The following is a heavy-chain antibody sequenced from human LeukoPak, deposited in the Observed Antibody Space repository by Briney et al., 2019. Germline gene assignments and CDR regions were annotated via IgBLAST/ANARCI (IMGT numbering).Heavy chain of an antibody. CDR2: IYYSGST. CDR1: GGSISSYY. V-gene: IGHV4-59*01. D-gene: IGHD5-18*01. J-gene: IGHJ2*01. CDR3: AREVEPISAMDKRDWYFDL. Sequence: SETLSLTCAVYGGSISSYYWSWIRQPPGKGLEWIGYIYYSGSTNYNPSLKSRVTISVDTSKNQFSLKLSSVTAADTAVYYCAREVEPISAMDKRDWYFDLWGRGTLVTVSS.